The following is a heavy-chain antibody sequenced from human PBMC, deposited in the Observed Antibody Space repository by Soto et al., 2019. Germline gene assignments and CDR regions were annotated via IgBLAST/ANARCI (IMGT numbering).Heavy chain of an antibody. D-gene: IGHD2-2*01. J-gene: IGHJ4*02. V-gene: IGHV3-74*03. Sequence: EVQLVESGGGLVQPGGSLRLSCAASGFTFSSYWMHWVRQAPGKGLVWVSRINSDGSRTTYADSVKGRFTISRDNAKNTLYLQMNSLRAQDTAVYYCARVETCSSTSCYSVFDYWGQGTLVTVSS. CDR3: ARVETCSSTSCYSVFDY. CDR2: INSDGSRT. CDR1: GFTFSSYW.